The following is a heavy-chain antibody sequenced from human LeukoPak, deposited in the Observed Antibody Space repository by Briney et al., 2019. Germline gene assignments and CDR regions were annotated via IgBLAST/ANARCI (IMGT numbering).Heavy chain of an antibody. D-gene: IGHD6-6*01. Sequence: ASVKVSCKASGYTFTSYDINWVRQATGQGLEWMGWMNPNSGNTGYARKFQGRVTMTRNTSISTAYMELSSLRSEDTAVYYCARGRKVAARPYYYYYMDVWGKGTTVTVSS. J-gene: IGHJ6*03. CDR3: ARGRKVAARPYYYYYMDV. V-gene: IGHV1-8*01. CDR1: GYTFTSYD. CDR2: MNPNSGNT.